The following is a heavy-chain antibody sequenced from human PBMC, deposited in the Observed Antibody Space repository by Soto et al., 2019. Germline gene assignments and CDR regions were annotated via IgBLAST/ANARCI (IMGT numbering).Heavy chain of an antibody. D-gene: IGHD5-18*01. CDR2: INHSGST. CDR3: ATVGYSYGPYYYFDY. Sequence: SETLSLTCAVYGGSFSGYYWSWIRQPPGKGLEWIGEINHSGSTNYNPSLKSRVTISVDTSKNQFSLKLSSVTAADTAVYYCATVGYSYGPYYYFDYWGQGTLVTVSS. J-gene: IGHJ4*02. V-gene: IGHV4-34*01. CDR1: GGSFSGYY.